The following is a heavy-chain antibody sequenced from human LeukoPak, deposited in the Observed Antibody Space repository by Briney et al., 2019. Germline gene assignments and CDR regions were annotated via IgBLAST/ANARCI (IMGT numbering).Heavy chain of an antibody. V-gene: IGHV1-69*04. J-gene: IGHJ4*02. CDR3: ARPRIYCGGDCYNFDY. CDR1: GGTFSSYA. CDR2: IIPILGIA. Sequence: ASVKVSCKASGGTFSSYAISWVRQAPGQGLEWMGRIIPILGIANYAQKFQGRVTITADKSTSTAYMELSSLRSEDTAVYYCARPRIYCGGDCYNFDYWGQGTLVTVSS. D-gene: IGHD2-21*02.